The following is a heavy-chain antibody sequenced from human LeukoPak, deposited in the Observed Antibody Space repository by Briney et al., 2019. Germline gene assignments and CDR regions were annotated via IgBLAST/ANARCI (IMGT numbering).Heavy chain of an antibody. Sequence: SETLSLTCTVSGGSISSSSYYWGWIRQPPGKGLEWIGSIHYSGSTNYNPSLKSRVTISVDTSKNQFSLKLSSVTAADTAVYYCARGYCSCDSCYSYYYYNYMDVWGKGTTVTVSS. D-gene: IGHD2-15*01. V-gene: IGHV4-39*07. CDR2: IHYSGST. CDR1: GGSISSSSYY. J-gene: IGHJ6*03. CDR3: ARGYCSCDSCYSYYYYNYMDV.